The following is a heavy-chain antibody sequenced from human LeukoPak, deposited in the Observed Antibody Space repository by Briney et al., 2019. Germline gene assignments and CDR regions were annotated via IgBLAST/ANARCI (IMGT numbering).Heavy chain of an antibody. Sequence: GGSLRLSCAASGFTFSDYYMGWIRQAPGMRLEWLSYIRGSGSDINYADSVKGRFAISRDNSKNSLYLQMNSLRAEDTSVYYCASGPQIREPDHWSQGTLVTVSS. V-gene: IGHV3-11*04. CDR3: ASGPQIREPDH. CDR2: IRGSGSDI. D-gene: IGHD1-26*01. J-gene: IGHJ4*02. CDR1: GFTFSDYY.